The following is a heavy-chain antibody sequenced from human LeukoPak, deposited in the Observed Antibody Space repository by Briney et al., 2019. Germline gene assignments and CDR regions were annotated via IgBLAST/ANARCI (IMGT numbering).Heavy chain of an antibody. J-gene: IGHJ4*02. D-gene: IGHD4-11*01. Sequence: PSETLSLTCTVSGGSISSYYWSWIRQPPGKGLGWIGYIYYSGSTNYNPSLKSRVTISVDTSKNQFSLKLSSVTAADTAVYYCARHHTTKPYYFDYWGQGTLVTVSS. CDR3: ARHHTTKPYYFDY. V-gene: IGHV4-59*01. CDR2: IYYSGST. CDR1: GGSISSYY.